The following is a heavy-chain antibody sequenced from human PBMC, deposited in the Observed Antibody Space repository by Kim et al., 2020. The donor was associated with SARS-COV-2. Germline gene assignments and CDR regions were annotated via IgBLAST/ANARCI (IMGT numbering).Heavy chain of an antibody. CDR2: IRSKANSYAT. D-gene: IGHD5-12*01. CDR3: TSIMVATPYYFDY. V-gene: IGHV3-73*01. Sequence: GGSLRLSCAASGFTFSGSAMHWVRQASGKGLEWVGRIRSKANSYATAYAASVKGRFTISRDDSKNTAYLQMNSLKTEDTAVYYCTSIMVATPYYFDYWGQGTLVTVSS. CDR1: GFTFSGSA. J-gene: IGHJ4*02.